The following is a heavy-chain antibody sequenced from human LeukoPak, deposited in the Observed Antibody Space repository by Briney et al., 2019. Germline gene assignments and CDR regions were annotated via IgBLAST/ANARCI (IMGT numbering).Heavy chain of an antibody. CDR2: VHGDGN. V-gene: IGHV3-74*01. CDR1: GFRFSSYA. Sequence: PGGSLRLSCAASGFRFSSYAMYWVRQAPGEGLVWVSRVHGDGNNRDNAKNTLYLQMNSLRPDDTAVYYCARARVGDPTDYWGQGTLVTVSS. D-gene: IGHD1-26*01. J-gene: IGHJ4*02. CDR3: ARARVGDPTDY.